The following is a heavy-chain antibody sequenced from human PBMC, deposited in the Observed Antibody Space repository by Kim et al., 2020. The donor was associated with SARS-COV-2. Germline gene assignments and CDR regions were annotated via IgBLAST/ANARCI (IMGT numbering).Heavy chain of an antibody. CDR2: FDPEDGET. D-gene: IGHD1-26*01. Sequence: ASVKVSCKVSGYTLTELSMHWVRQAPGKGLEWMGGFDPEDGETIYAQKFQGRVTMTEDTSTDTAYMELSSLRSEDTAVYYCATAKVARRIVDNWFDPWGQGTLVTVSS. V-gene: IGHV1-24*01. J-gene: IGHJ5*02. CDR1: GYTLTELS. CDR3: ATAKVARRIVDNWFDP.